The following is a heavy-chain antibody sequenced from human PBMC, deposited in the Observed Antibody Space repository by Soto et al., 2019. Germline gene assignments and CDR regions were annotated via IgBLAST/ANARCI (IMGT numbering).Heavy chain of an antibody. CDR2: IYWDDDK. J-gene: IGHJ6*02. Sequence: SGPTLVNPTQTLTLTCTFSGFSISTSGVGVGWIRQPPGKALEWLALIYWDDDKRYSPSLRSRLTINKDTSKNQVVLTMTNMDPVDTATYYCIQSRCGGDCLQSYASHYYYGMDVWGQGTTVTSP. CDR3: IQSRCGGDCLQSYASHYYYGMDV. D-gene: IGHD2-21*02. CDR1: GFSISTSGVG. V-gene: IGHV2-5*02.